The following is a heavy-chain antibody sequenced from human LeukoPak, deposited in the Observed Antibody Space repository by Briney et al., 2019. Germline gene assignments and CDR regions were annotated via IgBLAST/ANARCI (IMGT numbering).Heavy chain of an antibody. V-gene: IGHV3-33*06. CDR2: IWSDGNNK. D-gene: IGHD3-10*01. J-gene: IGHJ4*02. CDR1: GFTFSRYG. CDR3: ANDYRSGSFHDF. Sequence: PGTSLRLSCAASGFTFSRYGMHWVRQAPGKGLEWVAVIWSDGNNKEHGDSVKGRFTISRDNSKNTLYLQMNTLRAEDTAVYYCANDYRSGSFHDFWGQGTLVTVSS.